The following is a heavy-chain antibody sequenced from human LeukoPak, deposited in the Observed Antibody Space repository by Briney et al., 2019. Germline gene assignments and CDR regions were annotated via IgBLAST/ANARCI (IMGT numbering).Heavy chain of an antibody. CDR1: GGSISSGGYY. Sequence: PSETLSLTCTVSGGSISSGGYYWSWIRQHPGKGLEWIGYIYYSGSTYYNPSLKSRVTISVDTSKNQFSLKLSSVTAADTAVYYCARDHSVAGTSWFDPWGQGTLVTVSS. J-gene: IGHJ5*02. D-gene: IGHD6-19*01. V-gene: IGHV4-31*03. CDR3: ARDHSVAGTSWFDP. CDR2: IYYSGST.